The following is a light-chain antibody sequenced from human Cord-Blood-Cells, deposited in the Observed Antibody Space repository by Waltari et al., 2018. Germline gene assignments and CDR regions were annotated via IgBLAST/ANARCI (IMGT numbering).Light chain of an antibody. J-gene: IGLJ3*02. Sequence: QSALTPPASVSGSPGQSITISCTGTSSDVGGYNSVSWYQQHPSKAPKLMIYDVSKRPSGVSNRFSGSKSGNTASLTISGLQAEDEADYYCSSYTSSSTRVFGGGTKLTVL. CDR2: DVS. CDR1: SSDVGGYNS. CDR3: SSYTSSSTRV. V-gene: IGLV2-14*03.